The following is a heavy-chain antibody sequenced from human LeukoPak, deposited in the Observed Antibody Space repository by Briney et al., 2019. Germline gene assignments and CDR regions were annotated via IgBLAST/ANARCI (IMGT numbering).Heavy chain of an antibody. CDR3: ARQDSSGYSDY. J-gene: IGHJ4*02. Sequence: SETLSLTXTVSGGSISSGVYYWSWIRQPPGKGLEWIGYIYYSGSAYYNPSLKSRVTISVDTSKNQFSLKLSSVTASDTAVYYCARQDSSGYSDYWGQGTLVTVSS. CDR2: IYYSGSA. V-gene: IGHV4-30-4*08. D-gene: IGHD3-22*01. CDR1: GGSISSGVYY.